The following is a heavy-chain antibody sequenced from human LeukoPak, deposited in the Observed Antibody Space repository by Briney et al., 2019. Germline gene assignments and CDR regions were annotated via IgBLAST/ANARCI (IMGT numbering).Heavy chain of an antibody. J-gene: IGHJ3*02. Sequence: GSLRLSCAASGFTFSSYAMSWVRQAPGKGLEWVSAISGSGGSTYYADSVKGRFTISRDNSKNTLYLQMNSLRAEDTAVYYCAKGDRYCSGGGCYSGDAFDIWGQGTMVTVSS. CDR3: AKGDRYCSGGGCYSGDAFDI. D-gene: IGHD2-15*01. CDR1: GFTFSSYA. V-gene: IGHV3-23*01. CDR2: ISGSGGST.